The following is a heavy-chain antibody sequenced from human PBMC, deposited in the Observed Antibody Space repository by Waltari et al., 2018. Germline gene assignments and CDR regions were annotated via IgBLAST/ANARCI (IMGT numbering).Heavy chain of an antibody. CDR2: INPNGGGT. V-gene: IGHV1-2*06. Sequence: QVQLVQSGAEVKKPGASVKVSCKASGYTFTGYYMHWVRQAPGQGLEWMGRINPNGGGTNYAQKFEGRVPMTRDTSISTAYMELSRLRSDDTAVYYGARGRSGSYYGNEDAFDIWGQGTMVTVSS. D-gene: IGHD1-26*01. J-gene: IGHJ3*02. CDR1: GYTFTGYY. CDR3: ARGRSGSYYGNEDAFDI.